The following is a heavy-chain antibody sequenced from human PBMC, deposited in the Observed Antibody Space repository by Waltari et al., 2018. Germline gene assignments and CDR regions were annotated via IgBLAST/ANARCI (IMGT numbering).Heavy chain of an antibody. CDR2: IYADGSGK. CDR1: GFTLATYA. CDR3: AKDGDEKVGFFFDY. Sequence: EVQLVESGGGLVQPGRSLNLSCATSGFTLATYAMHWVRQAPGKGLEWVAGIYADGSGKGYADSVKGRFTISRDNAKNSLYLEMNSLSAEDTAFYYCAKDGDEKVGFFFDYWGQGMQVTVSS. V-gene: IGHV3-9*01. D-gene: IGHD1-26*01. J-gene: IGHJ4*02.